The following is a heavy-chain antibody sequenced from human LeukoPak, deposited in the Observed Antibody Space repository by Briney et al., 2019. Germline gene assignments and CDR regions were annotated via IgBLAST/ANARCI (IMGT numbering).Heavy chain of an antibody. Sequence: GESLKISCKGSGYSFTNYWIGWVRQMPGKGLEWMGIIYPGDSGTRYSPSFQGQVTISADKSISTAYLQWSSLRASDTAMYYCARHGPNWGDAFDIWGQGTMVTVSS. CDR3: ARHGPNWGDAFDI. J-gene: IGHJ3*02. V-gene: IGHV5-51*01. CDR1: GYSFTNYW. D-gene: IGHD7-27*01. CDR2: IYPGDSGT.